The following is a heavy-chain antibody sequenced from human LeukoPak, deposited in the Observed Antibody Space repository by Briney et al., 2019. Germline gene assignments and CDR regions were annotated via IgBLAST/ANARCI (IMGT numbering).Heavy chain of an antibody. CDR2: IWYDGSNK. J-gene: IGHJ4*02. D-gene: IGHD2-2*02. Sequence: GGSLRLSCAASGFTFSSYGMHWVRQAPGKGLEWVAVIWYDGSNKYYADSVKGRYTISRDNSKNTLYLQMNSLRAEDTAIYYRARGIGASCYTAGDYWGQGTLVTVSS. CDR3: ARGIGASCYTAGDY. V-gene: IGHV3-33*01. CDR1: GFTFSSYG.